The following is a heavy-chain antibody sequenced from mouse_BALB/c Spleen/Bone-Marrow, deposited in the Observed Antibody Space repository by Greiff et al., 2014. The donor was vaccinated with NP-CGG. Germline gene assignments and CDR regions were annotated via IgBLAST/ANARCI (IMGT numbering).Heavy chain of an antibody. D-gene: IGHD1-1*01. CDR3: AIYYYGSGGFAY. V-gene: IGHV14-3*02. J-gene: IGHJ3*01. Sequence: VQLQQSGAELVKPGASVKLSCTASGFNIKDTYMQWVKQRPEQGLEWIGRIDPANGNTKYDPKFQGKATITADTSSNTAYLQLSSMTSEDTAVYYCAIYYYGSGGFAYWGQGTLVTVSA. CDR2: IDPANGNT. CDR1: GFNIKDTY.